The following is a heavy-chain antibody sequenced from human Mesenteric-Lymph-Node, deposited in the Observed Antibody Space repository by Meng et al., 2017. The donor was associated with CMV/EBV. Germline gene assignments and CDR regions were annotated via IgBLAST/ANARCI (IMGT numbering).Heavy chain of an antibody. CDR2: IKQDGSEQ. Sequence: GESLKISCAASGFTFSNHYMSWVRQTPGKGLEWVANIKQDGSEQFYVDSVKGRFTIYRDNAKSSLYLQMSSLRTEDTAVYYCATLYDFWGYWGQGTLVTVSS. CDR1: GFTFSNHY. D-gene: IGHD3-3*01. V-gene: IGHV3-7*01. CDR3: ATLYDFWGY. J-gene: IGHJ4*02.